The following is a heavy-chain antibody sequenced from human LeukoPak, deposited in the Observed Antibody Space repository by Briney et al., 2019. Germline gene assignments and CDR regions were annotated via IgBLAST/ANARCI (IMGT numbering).Heavy chain of an antibody. CDR3: ARERDGRFFDY. J-gene: IGHJ4*02. CDR2: INQDGSEK. Sequence: GGSLRLSCAVSGLRFGSFWMSWVRQAPGKGLEWVANINQDGSEKYFVDSVRDRFTISRDNSKNSLHLQMNTLRAEDTAVYYCARERDGRFFDYWGQGTLVTVSS. CDR1: GLRFGSFW. D-gene: IGHD5-24*01. V-gene: IGHV3-7*01.